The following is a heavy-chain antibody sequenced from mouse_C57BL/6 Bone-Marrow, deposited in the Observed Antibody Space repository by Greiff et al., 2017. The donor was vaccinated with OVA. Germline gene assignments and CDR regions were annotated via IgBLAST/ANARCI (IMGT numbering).Heavy chain of an antibody. J-gene: IGHJ3*01. CDR1: GFTFSSYA. D-gene: IGHD1-1*02. CDR3: ARGGGAWFAD. CDR2: ISDGGSYT. V-gene: IGHV5-4*01. Sequence: EVQVVESGGGLVKPGGSLKLSCAASGFTFSSYAMSWVRQTPEKRLEWVATISDGGSYTYYPDNVKGRFTISRDNAKNNLYLQMSHLKSEDTAMYYCARGGGAWFADWGQGTLVTVSA.